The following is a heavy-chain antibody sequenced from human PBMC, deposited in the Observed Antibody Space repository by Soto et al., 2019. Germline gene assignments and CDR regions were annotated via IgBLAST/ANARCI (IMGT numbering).Heavy chain of an antibody. CDR1: GIVFSDY. V-gene: IGHV3-11*01. CDR3: ARLPFPWGWFDP. D-gene: IGHD3-16*01. CDR2: ISGSGRTI. J-gene: IGHJ5*02. Sequence: QVQLVESGGGLVKPGGSLRLSCAASGIVFSDYMVGFRQAPGKGLEWLSYISGSGRTIYSADSVKGRFTISRDNATNSLYLQMNNVRTEDTAVYYCARLPFPWGWFDPWGQGTLVTVSS.